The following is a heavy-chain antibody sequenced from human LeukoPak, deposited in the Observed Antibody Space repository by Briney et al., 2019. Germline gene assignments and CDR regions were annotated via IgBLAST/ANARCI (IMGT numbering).Heavy chain of an antibody. Sequence: SETLSLTCTVSGCSISSSSYYWGWIRQPPGKGLEWIVSIYYSGSTYYNPSLKSRVTISVDTSKNQFSLKLSSVTAADTAVYYCARHVRIRGGVVIMGQKSTNWFDPWGQGTLVTVSS. D-gene: IGHD3-3*01. CDR2: IYYSGST. CDR1: GCSISSSSYY. CDR3: ARHVRIRGGVVIMGQKSTNWFDP. V-gene: IGHV4-39*01. J-gene: IGHJ5*02.